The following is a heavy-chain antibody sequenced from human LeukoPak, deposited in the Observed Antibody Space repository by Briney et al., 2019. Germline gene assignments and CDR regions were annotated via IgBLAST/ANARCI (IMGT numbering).Heavy chain of an antibody. CDR3: ARDQIEEDYGDLRGYYYYGMDV. Sequence: SQTLSLTCTVSGGSISSGDYYWSWIRQPPGKGLEWIGYIYYSGSTYYNPSLKSRVTISVDTSKNQFSLKLSSVTAADTAVYYCARDQIEEDYGDLRGYYYYGMDVWAKGPRSPSPQ. V-gene: IGHV4-30-4*01. CDR2: IYYSGST. J-gene: IGHJ6*04. D-gene: IGHD4-17*01. CDR1: GGSISSGDYY.